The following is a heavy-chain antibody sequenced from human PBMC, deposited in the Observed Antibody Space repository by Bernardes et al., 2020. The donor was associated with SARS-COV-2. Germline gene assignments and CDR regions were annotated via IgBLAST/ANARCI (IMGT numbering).Heavy chain of an antibody. D-gene: IGHD5-12*01. CDR3: AKDGSGYENWYFDL. CDR1: GFTFSSYG. V-gene: IGHV3-30*18. Sequence: GGSLRLSCAASGFTFSSYGMHWVRQAPGKGLEWVAVISYDGSNKYYADSVKGRFTISRDNSKNTLYLQMNSLRAEDTAVYYCAKDGSGYENWYFDLWGRGTLVTVSS. J-gene: IGHJ2*01. CDR2: ISYDGSNK.